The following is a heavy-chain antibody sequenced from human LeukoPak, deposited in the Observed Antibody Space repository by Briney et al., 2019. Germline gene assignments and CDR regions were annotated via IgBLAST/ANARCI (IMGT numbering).Heavy chain of an antibody. Sequence: GASVKVSCKASGYSFTGYYMQWVRQAPGQGLEWMGWINPNAGGTKYAQKFQGRVTMTRDTSISTAYMELSSLRSDDTAVYFCARVSLRSVSRYYDWSPHLDYWGQGTLVTVSS. CDR1: GYSFTGYY. V-gene: IGHV1-2*02. D-gene: IGHD3-9*01. CDR2: INPNAGGT. J-gene: IGHJ4*02. CDR3: ARVSLRSVSRYYDWSPHLDY.